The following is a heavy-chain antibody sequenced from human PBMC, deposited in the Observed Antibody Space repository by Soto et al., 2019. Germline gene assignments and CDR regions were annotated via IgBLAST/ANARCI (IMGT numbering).Heavy chain of an antibody. CDR2: ISTYNGNT. Sequence: ASVKVSCKASGDTFTSYYMHWVRQAPGQGLEWMGWISTYNGNTKYAQKLQGRVTMTTDTSTSTAYMELRSLRSDDTAVFYCAREMVRGVGSDYWGQGTLVTVSS. CDR3: AREMVRGVGSDY. CDR1: GDTFTSYY. D-gene: IGHD3-10*01. J-gene: IGHJ4*02. V-gene: IGHV1-18*04.